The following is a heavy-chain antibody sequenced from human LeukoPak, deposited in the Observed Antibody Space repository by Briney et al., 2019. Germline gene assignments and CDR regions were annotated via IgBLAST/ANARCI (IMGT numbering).Heavy chain of an antibody. CDR1: GFTFSNDA. D-gene: IGHD1-1*01. V-gene: IGHV3-23*01. J-gene: IGHJ4*02. Sequence: GGSLRLSCAASGFTFSNDAMNWVRQAPGKGLEWVAGISNTAAYIYYADSVKGRFTISRDNSKNALYLQMSRLRAEDTATYYCARNLGTHPGSHWGQRTPVTVSS. CDR2: ISNTAAYI. CDR3: ARNLGTHPGSH.